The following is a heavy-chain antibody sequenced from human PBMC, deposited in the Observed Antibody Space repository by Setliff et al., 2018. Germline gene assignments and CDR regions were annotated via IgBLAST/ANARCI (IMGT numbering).Heavy chain of an antibody. J-gene: IGHJ3*02. CDR1: GDSISNGSYS. D-gene: IGHD2-2*01. CDR3: ARGRMRGSCSGPSCTYDPFDI. V-gene: IGHV4-61*02. Sequence: KPSETLSLTCTVSGDSISNGSYSWTWIRQPAGKGLEWIGRIFTAGNTDYNPSLKSRVTISLDMSKNQFFLRLTSVTAADTAVYYCARGRMRGSCSGPSCTYDPFDIWGQGTPVTVSS. CDR2: IFTAGNT.